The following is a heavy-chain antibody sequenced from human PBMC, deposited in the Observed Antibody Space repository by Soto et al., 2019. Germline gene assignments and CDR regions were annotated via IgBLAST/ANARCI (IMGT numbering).Heavy chain of an antibody. CDR1: GGSISSAAYY. D-gene: IGHD1-20*01. CDR3: ARQTRIGDNWNPGWYFDY. CDR2: ISHSGST. J-gene: IGHJ4*02. Sequence: PSETLSLTCTVSGGSISSAAYYWSWIRQHPGKGLEWIGYISHSGSTYYNPSFQGHVTISADKSISTAYLQWSSLKASDTAMYYCARQTRIGDNWNPGWYFDYWGQGTLVTVSS. V-gene: IGHV4-31*01.